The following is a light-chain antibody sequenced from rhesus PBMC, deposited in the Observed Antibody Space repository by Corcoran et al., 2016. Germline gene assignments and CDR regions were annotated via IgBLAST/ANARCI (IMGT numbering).Light chain of an antibody. CDR3: QHYYSAPWT. CDR1: QAITND. Sequence: DIQMTQSPSSLSASVGDRVTVTCRASQAITNDLAWYQQKPGETPKLLIYEASSLQSGVSSRFSGSGAGTDFTLTISSLQSEDFATYYCQHYYSAPWTFGQGTKVEIK. CDR2: EAS. V-gene: IGKV1-21*01. J-gene: IGKJ1*01.